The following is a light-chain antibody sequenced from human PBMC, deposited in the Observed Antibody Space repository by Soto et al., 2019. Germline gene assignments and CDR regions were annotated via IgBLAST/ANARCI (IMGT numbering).Light chain of an antibody. V-gene: IGKV3-20*01. Sequence: EIVLTQSPGTLSLSPGERTTLSCRASQSVSSSYLAWYQQKPGQAPRLLIYCASSRATGIPDRFSGSGSETDFTLTISRLEPEDFAVYYCQQYGSSSWTFGQGTKVDIK. CDR2: CAS. J-gene: IGKJ1*01. CDR1: QSVSSSY. CDR3: QQYGSSSWT.